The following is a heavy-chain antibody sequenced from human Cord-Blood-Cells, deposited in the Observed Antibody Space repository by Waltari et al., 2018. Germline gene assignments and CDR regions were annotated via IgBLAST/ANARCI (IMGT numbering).Heavy chain of an antibody. J-gene: IGHJ4*02. CDR1: GFTFDDYA. CDR3: AKGGIAASFDY. D-gene: IGHD6-13*01. CDR2: ISWNSGSI. V-gene: IGHV3-9*01. Sequence: EVQLVESGGGLVQPGRSLRLSCAASGFTFDDYAMHWVRQAPGKGLEWVSGISWNSGSIGYADSVKGRFTISRDNAKNSLYLQMNSLRAEDTALDYCAKGGIAASFDYWGQGTLVTVSS.